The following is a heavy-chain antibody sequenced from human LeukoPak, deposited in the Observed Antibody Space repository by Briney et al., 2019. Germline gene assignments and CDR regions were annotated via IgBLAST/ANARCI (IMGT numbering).Heavy chain of an antibody. CDR1: GFTVSSNS. CDR2: IYSDNT. CDR3: ARASLYDNSAYYLDY. Sequence: GGSLRLSCTVSGFTVSSNSMSWVRQAPGKGLEWVSFIYSDNTHYPDSVKGRFTISRDNSKNTLYLQMNSLRAEDTAVYYCARASLYDNSAYYLDYWGQGTLVTVSS. D-gene: IGHD3-22*01. V-gene: IGHV3-53*01. J-gene: IGHJ4*02.